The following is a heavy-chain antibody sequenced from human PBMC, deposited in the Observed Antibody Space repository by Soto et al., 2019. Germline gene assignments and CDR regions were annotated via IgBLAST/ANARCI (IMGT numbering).Heavy chain of an antibody. Sequence: EVQLVESGRGLVQPGGSLRLSCAASEFTFSNYWMYWVRQAPGKGLVWVSRINSDGSSASYTDSVKGRFTISRDNAKNTLYLQRNSLRADDTAVYYCARSPSSGWYYFDYWGKGTLVTVSS. CDR1: EFTFSNYW. CDR2: INSDGSSA. CDR3: ARSPSSGWYYFDY. J-gene: IGHJ4*02. V-gene: IGHV3-74*01. D-gene: IGHD6-19*01.